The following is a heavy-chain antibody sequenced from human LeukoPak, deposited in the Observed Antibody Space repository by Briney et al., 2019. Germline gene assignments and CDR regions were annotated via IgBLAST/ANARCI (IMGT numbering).Heavy chain of an antibody. CDR2: INHSGST. D-gene: IGHD1-1*01. V-gene: IGHV4-34*01. CDR3: ARGYQLTPFDP. J-gene: IGHJ5*02. CDR1: GGSFSGYY. Sequence: SETLSLTCAVYGGSFSGYYWSWIRQPPGKGQEWIGEINHSGSTNYNPSLKSRVTISVDTSKNQFSLKLSSVTAADTAVYYCARGYQLTPFDPWGQGTLVTVSS.